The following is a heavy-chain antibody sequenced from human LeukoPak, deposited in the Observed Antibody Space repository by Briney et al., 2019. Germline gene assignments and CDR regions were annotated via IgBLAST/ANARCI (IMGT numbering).Heavy chain of an antibody. CDR2: IIPIFGTA. D-gene: IGHD3-9*01. CDR1: GGTFSSYA. V-gene: IGHV1-69*06. J-gene: IGHJ6*04. Sequence: ASVKVSCKASGGTFSSYAISWVRQAPGQGLEWMGGIIPIFGTANYAQKFQGRVTITADKSTSTAYMELSSLRSEDTAVYYCAVDILTGYFSNGYGMDVWGKGTTVTVSS. CDR3: AVDILTGYFSNGYGMDV.